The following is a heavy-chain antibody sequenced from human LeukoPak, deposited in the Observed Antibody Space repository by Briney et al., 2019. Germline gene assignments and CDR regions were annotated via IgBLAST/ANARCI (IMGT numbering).Heavy chain of an antibody. D-gene: IGHD3-16*02. CDR2: INQDGSEK. CDR3: AGVPAGVIGMKDAFDI. Sequence: GGSLRLSCAASGFTFSSYWMSWVRQAPGRGLEWVANINQDGSEKYYVGSLKGRFTISRDNAKNSLYPQMNSLRAEDTAVYYCAGVPAGVIGMKDAFDIWGQGTMVTVSS. J-gene: IGHJ3*02. V-gene: IGHV3-7*01. CDR1: GFTFSSYW.